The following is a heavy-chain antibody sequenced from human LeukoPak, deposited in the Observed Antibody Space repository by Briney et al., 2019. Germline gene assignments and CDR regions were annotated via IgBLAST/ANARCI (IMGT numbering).Heavy chain of an antibody. Sequence: GESLKISCKGSGYSFTSYWIGWVRQMPGKGLEWMGIIYPGDSDTRYSPSFQGQVTISADKSISTAYLQWSSLKASDTAMYYCAIIKRFSGYLFPDAFDIWGQGTMVTVSS. D-gene: IGHD3-22*01. V-gene: IGHV5-51*01. CDR3: AIIKRFSGYLFPDAFDI. CDR1: GYSFTSYW. CDR2: IYPGDSDT. J-gene: IGHJ3*02.